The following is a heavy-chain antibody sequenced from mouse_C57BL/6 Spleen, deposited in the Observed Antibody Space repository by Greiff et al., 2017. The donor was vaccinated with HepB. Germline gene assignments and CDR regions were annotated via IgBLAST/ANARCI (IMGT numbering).Heavy chain of an antibody. CDR2: ISSGGSYT. CDR3: ARRGYDYEFAY. J-gene: IGHJ3*01. Sequence: EVQLQESGGDLVKPGGSLKLSCAASGFTFSSYGMSWVRQTPDKRLEWVATISSGGSYTYYPDSVKGRFTISRDNAKNTLYLQMSSLKSEDTAMYYCARRGYDYEFAYWGQGTLVTVSA. CDR1: GFTFSSYG. D-gene: IGHD2-4*01. V-gene: IGHV5-6*01.